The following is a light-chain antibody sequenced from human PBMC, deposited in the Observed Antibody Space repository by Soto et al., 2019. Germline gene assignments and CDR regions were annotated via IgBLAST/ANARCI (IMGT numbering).Light chain of an antibody. J-gene: IGLJ1*01. CDR1: SSDVGGYNY. Sequence: QSALTQPPSASGSPGQSVTISCTGTSSDVGGYNYVSWYQQHPGKAPKLMIYEVSKRPSGVPDRFSGSKSGNTASLTVSGLQAEDEADYYCSSYAASTNFSRVFGTGTKLTVL. CDR2: EVS. V-gene: IGLV2-8*01. CDR3: SSYAASTNFSRV.